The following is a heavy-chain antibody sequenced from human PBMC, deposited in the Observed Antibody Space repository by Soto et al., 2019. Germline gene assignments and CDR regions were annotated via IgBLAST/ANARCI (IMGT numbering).Heavy chain of an antibody. Sequence: SLVKVSCQTSGCSYSIYTISWGLQAPGQGLEWMGRISPILGIATYAQKFQGRVTMTRDTSTSTVYMELSSLRSEDTAVYYCAKITFTDLFDYWGQGTLVTVSS. CDR2: ISPILGIA. V-gene: IGHV1-69*02. CDR3: AKITFTDLFDY. J-gene: IGHJ4*02. CDR1: GCSYSIYT. D-gene: IGHD3-16*01.